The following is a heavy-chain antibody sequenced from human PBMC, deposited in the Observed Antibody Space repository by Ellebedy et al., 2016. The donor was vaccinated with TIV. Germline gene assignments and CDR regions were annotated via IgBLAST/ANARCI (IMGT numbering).Heavy chain of an antibody. CDR2: INPNSGGT. V-gene: IGHV1-2*04. J-gene: IGHJ4*02. CDR1: GFTFTDYY. Sequence: AASVKVSCKASGFTFTDYYLHWVRQAPGQGLEWMGWINPNSGGTNYAQKFQGWVTMTRDTSISTAYMALSRLRSDDTAVYYCARLKLSDTAMVAFDYWGQGTLVTVSS. CDR3: ARLKLSDTAMVAFDY. D-gene: IGHD5-18*01.